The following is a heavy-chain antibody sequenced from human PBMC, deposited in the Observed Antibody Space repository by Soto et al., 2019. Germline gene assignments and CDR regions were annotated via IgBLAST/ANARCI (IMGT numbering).Heavy chain of an antibody. Sequence: PGGSLRLSCAASGFTFSSYTMSWVRQAPGKGLEWVSGISGSGASTEYAGSVRGRFTISRDNSKNTLYLQVNSLRADDTAVYYCARFGPYCSSISCYTSGFDFWGQGTRVTVSS. D-gene: IGHD2-2*02. CDR1: GFTFSSYT. CDR3: ARFGPYCSSISCYTSGFDF. V-gene: IGHV3-23*01. J-gene: IGHJ4*02. CDR2: ISGSGAST.